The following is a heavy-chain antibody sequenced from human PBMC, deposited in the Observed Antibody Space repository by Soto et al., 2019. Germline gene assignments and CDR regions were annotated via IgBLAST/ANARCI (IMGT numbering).Heavy chain of an antibody. D-gene: IGHD2-2*01. CDR1: GYTFTGYY. Sequence: ASVKVSCKASGYTFTGYYMHWVRQAPGQGLEWMGWINPNSGGTNYAQKFQGRVTMTRDTSISTAYMELSRLRSDDTAVYYCARDLDCSRTSCYLGWFDPWGQGTLLTVSS. J-gene: IGHJ5*02. CDR3: ARDLDCSRTSCYLGWFDP. CDR2: INPNSGGT. V-gene: IGHV1-2*02.